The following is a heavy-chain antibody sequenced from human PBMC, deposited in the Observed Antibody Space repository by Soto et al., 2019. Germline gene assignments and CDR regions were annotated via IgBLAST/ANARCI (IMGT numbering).Heavy chain of an antibody. CDR3: ATGYCSGGSCYPPAYFDY. Sequence: PGGSLRLSCAASGFTFSSYWMSWVRQAPGKGLEWVANIKQDGSEKYYVDSVKGRFTISRDNAKNSLYLQMNSLRAEDTAVYYCATGYCSGGSCYPPAYFDYWGQGTLVTVSS. CDR1: GFTFSSYW. CDR2: IKQDGSEK. J-gene: IGHJ4*02. D-gene: IGHD2-15*01. V-gene: IGHV3-7*01.